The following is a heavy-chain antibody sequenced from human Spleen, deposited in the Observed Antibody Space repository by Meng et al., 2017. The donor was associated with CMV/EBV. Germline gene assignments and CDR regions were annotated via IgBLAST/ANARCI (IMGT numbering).Heavy chain of an antibody. CDR2: IFHSGIT. J-gene: IGHJ4*02. CDR1: GGSIGSGSW. Sequence: SLNCDVSGGSIGSGSWWGWVRQPPGRGLEWIGQIFHSGITDYNPSLKSRVTISLDKSKNHFSLKLTSLTAADTAVYYCAGGSGWYDYWGQGILVTVSS. D-gene: IGHD6-19*01. CDR3: AGGSGWYDY. V-gene: IGHV4-4*02.